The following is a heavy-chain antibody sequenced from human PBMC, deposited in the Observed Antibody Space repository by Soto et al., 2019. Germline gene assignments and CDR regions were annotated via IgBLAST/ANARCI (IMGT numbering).Heavy chain of an antibody. CDR3: ARDHIRGYSYGLDWFDP. Sequence: QVQLVQSGAEVKKPGASVKVSCKASGYTFTSYGISWVRQAPGQGLEWMGWISAYNGNTNYAQKLQGRVTMTTDTTTSTAYMELRSLRSDDTAVYYCARDHIRGYSYGLDWFDPWGQGTLVTVSS. V-gene: IGHV1-18*01. CDR2: ISAYNGNT. CDR1: GYTFTSYG. J-gene: IGHJ5*02. D-gene: IGHD5-18*01.